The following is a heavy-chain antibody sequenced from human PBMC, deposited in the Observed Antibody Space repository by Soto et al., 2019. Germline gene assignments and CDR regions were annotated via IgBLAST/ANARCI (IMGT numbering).Heavy chain of an antibody. Sequence: GGSLRLSCAASGFTFSSYAMSWVRQAPGKGLEWVSAISGSGGSTYYADSVKGRFTISRDNSKNTLYLQMNSLRAEDTAVYYCAKDASQGYQLPYWYWFDYRGQGTRVTVSS. CDR1: GFTFSSYA. CDR2: ISGSGGST. J-gene: IGHJ4*02. D-gene: IGHD2-2*02. V-gene: IGHV3-23*01. CDR3: AKDASQGYQLPYWYWFDY.